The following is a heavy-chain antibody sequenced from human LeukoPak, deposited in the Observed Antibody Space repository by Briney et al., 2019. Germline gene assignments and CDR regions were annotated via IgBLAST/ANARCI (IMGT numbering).Heavy chain of an antibody. J-gene: IGHJ5*02. Sequence: SQTLSLTCAISRDSVSSNSAAWNWIRQSPSRGLEWLGRTYYRSKWYNDYAVSVKSRITINPDTSKNQFSLQLNSVTPEDTAVYYCAREATTVAGNPSNSWFDPWGQGTLVTVSS. V-gene: IGHV6-1*01. CDR1: RDSVSSNSAA. CDR2: TYYRSKWYN. CDR3: AREATTVAGNPSNSWFDP. D-gene: IGHD6-19*01.